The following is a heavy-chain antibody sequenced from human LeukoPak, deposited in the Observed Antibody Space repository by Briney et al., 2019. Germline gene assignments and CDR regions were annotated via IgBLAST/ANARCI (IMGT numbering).Heavy chain of an antibody. Sequence: PGGSLRLSCAASGFTVSSNYMSWVRQAPGKGLEWVSVIYRGGSTYYADSVKGRFTISRDNSKNTLYLQMNSLRAEDTAVYYCAKEDYADNAFDIWGQGTMVTVSS. D-gene: IGHD4-17*01. V-gene: IGHV3-53*01. CDR3: AKEDYADNAFDI. CDR1: GFTVSSNY. CDR2: IYRGGST. J-gene: IGHJ3*02.